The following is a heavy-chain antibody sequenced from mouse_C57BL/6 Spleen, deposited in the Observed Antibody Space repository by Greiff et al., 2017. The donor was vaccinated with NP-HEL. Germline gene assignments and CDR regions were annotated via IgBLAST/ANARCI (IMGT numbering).Heavy chain of an antibody. CDR1: GYTFTSYW. V-gene: IGHV1-53*01. J-gene: IGHJ2*01. CDR2: INPSNGGT. Sequence: QVHVKQSGTELVKPGASVKLSCKASGYTFTSYWMHWVKQRPGQGLEWIGNINPSNGGTNYNEKFKSKATLTVDKSSSTAYMQLSSLTSEDSAVYYCAREELVYFDYWGQGTTLTVSS. CDR3: AREELVYFDY.